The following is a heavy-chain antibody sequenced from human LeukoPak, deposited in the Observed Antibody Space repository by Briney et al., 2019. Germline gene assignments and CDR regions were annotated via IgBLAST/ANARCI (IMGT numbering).Heavy chain of an antibody. CDR3: AREEGSGSYYYDSSGSDAFDI. D-gene: IGHD3-22*01. V-gene: IGHV3-74*01. Sequence: PGGSLRLSCAASGFTFSSYWMHWVRQAPGKGLVWVSRTNSDGSSTSYADSVKGRFTISRDNAKNTLYLQMNSLRAEDTAVYYCAREEGSGSYYYDSSGSDAFDIWGQGTMVTVSS. J-gene: IGHJ3*02. CDR1: GFTFSSYW. CDR2: TNSDGSST.